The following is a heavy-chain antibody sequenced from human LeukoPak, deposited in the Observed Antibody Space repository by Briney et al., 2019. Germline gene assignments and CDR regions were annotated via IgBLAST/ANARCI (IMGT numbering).Heavy chain of an antibody. Sequence: SETLSLTCTVSGGSISSSSYYWGWIRQPPGKGLEWIGSIYYSGSTYYNPSLKSRVTISVDTSKNQFSLKLSSVTAADTAVYYYARHGNYNWFDPWGQGTLVTVSS. CDR3: ARHGNYNWFDP. CDR2: IYYSGST. J-gene: IGHJ5*02. CDR1: GGSISSSSYY. D-gene: IGHD1-7*01. V-gene: IGHV4-39*01.